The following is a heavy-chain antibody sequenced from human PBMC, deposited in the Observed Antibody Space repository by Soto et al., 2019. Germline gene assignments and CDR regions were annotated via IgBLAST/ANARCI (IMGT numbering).Heavy chain of an antibody. CDR1: GGSISSYY. Sequence: SETLSLTCTVSGGSISSYYWSWIRQPPGKGLEWIGYIYNSGSTNYNPSLKSRVTISVDTSKNQFSLKLSSVTAADTAVYYCARRYGGAFDYWGQGTLVTVSS. J-gene: IGHJ4*02. CDR2: IYNSGST. CDR3: ARRYGGAFDY. D-gene: IGHD2-21*01. V-gene: IGHV4-59*08.